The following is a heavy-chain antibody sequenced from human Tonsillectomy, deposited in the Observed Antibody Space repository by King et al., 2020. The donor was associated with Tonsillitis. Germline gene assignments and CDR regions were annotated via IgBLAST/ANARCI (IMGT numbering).Heavy chain of an antibody. D-gene: IGHD4-17*01. Sequence: LQLQESGSGLVKPSQTLSLTCAVSGGSISSGAYSWSWIRQPPGKGLEWIGYIYHSGSTYYNPSLKSRVTISVDRSKNQFSLRLSSVTAADTAVYYCARLYRPPYGDYGGFDYWGQGTPVTVSS. CDR2: IYHSGST. J-gene: IGHJ4*02. CDR1: GGSISSGAYS. CDR3: ARLYRPPYGDYGGFDY. V-gene: IGHV4-30-2*01.